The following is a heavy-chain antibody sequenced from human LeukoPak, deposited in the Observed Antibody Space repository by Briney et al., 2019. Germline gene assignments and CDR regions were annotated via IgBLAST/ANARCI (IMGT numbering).Heavy chain of an antibody. CDR2: ITGSGAGT. J-gene: IGHJ2*01. CDR3: AKEVGYGGESYTHWYFDL. CDR1: XA. Sequence: XAMTWVRQAPGXGLEXVSAITGSGAGTYHADSVKGRFTISRDNSKNTLLLQMNSLRAEDTALYYCAKEVGYGGESYTHWYFDLWGRGTLVTVSS. D-gene: IGHD4-23*01. V-gene: IGHV3-23*01.